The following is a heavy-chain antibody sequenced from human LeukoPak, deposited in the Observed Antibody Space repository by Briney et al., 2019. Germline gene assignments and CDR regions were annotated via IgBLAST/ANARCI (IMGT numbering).Heavy chain of an antibody. Sequence: GGSLRLSCAASAFTFSSYEINWVRQAPGKGLEWVSYISSSGSTIFYADSVKGRFTISRDNAKNSLYLQMNGLRAEDTAVYYCAGMTTVTKDYYWGQGTLVTVSS. CDR3: AGMTTVTKDYY. J-gene: IGHJ4*02. D-gene: IGHD4-17*01. V-gene: IGHV3-48*03. CDR2: ISSSGSTI. CDR1: AFTFSSYE.